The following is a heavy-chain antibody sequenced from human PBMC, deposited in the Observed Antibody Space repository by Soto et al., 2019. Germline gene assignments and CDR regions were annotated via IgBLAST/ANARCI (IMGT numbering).Heavy chain of an antibody. CDR2: IPSRGRP. Sequence: SETLSLTCSVSGASVAGGSYYWSWVRQPPGKGLEWIGYIPSRGRPFYNPSLTSRGTISADTSKNQLSLQLTSVTAADPAVYYCVRGTYSGYDFGLWGQGTLVTVSS. J-gene: IGHJ5*02. CDR3: VRGTYSGYDFGL. D-gene: IGHD5-12*01. CDR1: GASVAGGSYY. V-gene: IGHV4-30-4*01.